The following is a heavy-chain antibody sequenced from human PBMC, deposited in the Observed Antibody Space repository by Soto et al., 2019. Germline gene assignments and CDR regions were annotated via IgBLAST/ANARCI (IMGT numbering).Heavy chain of an antibody. V-gene: IGHV1-18*01. CDR2: ISAYNGNT. D-gene: IGHD6-13*01. CDR1: GGTFSSYA. J-gene: IGHJ4*02. CDR3: ARDQDDSRGGY. Sequence: VASVKVSCKASGGTFSSYAISWVRQAPGQGLEWMGWISAYNGNTNYAQKLQGRVTMTTDTSTSTAYMELRSLRSDDTAVYYCARDQDDSRGGYWGQGTLVTVSS.